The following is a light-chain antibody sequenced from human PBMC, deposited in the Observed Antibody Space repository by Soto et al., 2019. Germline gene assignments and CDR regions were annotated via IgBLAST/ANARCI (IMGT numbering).Light chain of an antibody. CDR3: QQYGNLPLT. J-gene: IGKJ4*01. Sequence: EVVLTQPPGPLSLSPGERSTLSCRASQTITTLAWYQRNPGQAPRLLIYRVSSRATGVPDRFSGSGSGTDYTLTISRLEPEDFAVYYCQQYGNLPLTFGGGTKVDIK. CDR1: QTITT. V-gene: IGKV3-20*01. CDR2: RVS.